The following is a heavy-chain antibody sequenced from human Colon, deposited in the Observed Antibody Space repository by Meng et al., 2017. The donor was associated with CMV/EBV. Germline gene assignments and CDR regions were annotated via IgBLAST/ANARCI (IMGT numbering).Heavy chain of an antibody. Sequence: GESLKISCAASGFTFDSYSMNWVRQAPGKGLEWVAFIRYDGSNKYYADSVKGRFTISRDNSKNTLYLQMNSLRAEDTAVYYCAKGHVGRYVDYWGQGTLVTVSS. CDR1: GFTFDSYS. J-gene: IGHJ4*02. CDR2: IRYDGSNK. CDR3: AKGHVGRYVDY. V-gene: IGHV3-30*02.